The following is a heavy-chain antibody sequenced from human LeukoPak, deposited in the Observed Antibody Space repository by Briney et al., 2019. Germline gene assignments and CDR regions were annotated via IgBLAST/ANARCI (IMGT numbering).Heavy chain of an antibody. CDR2: INHSGST. V-gene: IGHV4-34*01. CDR1: GASFSGEY. D-gene: IGHD6-13*01. CDR3: ARGPDFYSSSWYGGGTDV. Sequence: RASETLSLTWPLYGASFSGEYWSCIRQPPGKGLEWIGEINHSGSTNYNPSLKSRVTISVDTSKNQFSLKLSSLTAADTAVYYCARGPDFYSSSWYGGGTDVWGQGTTVTVSS. J-gene: IGHJ6*02.